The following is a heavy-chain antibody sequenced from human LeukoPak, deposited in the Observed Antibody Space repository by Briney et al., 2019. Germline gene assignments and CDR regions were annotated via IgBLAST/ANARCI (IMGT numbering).Heavy chain of an antibody. J-gene: IGHJ4*02. CDR2: IYPGDSDT. CDR3: ARQKGGGSDLPHFDY. CDR1: GYSFTSYW. Sequence: GESLKISCKGSGYSFTSYWIGWVRQMPGKGLEWMGIIYPGDSDTRYSPSFQGQVIISADKSLNTAYLHWSSLKASDTALYYCARQKGGGSDLPHFDYWGQGALVTVSS. V-gene: IGHV5-51*01. D-gene: IGHD2-15*01.